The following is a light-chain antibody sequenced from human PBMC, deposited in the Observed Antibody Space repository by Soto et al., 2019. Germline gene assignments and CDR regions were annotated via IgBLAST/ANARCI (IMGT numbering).Light chain of an antibody. CDR3: HQYGTSPFT. Sequence: EIVLTQSPGTLSLSPGERATLSCRASQSVSSNYLTWYQQKPGQAPRLLIYGASSRATGIPDRFSGSGSGTDFTLTISRLEPEDFAVYYCHQYGTSPFTFGPGPKVDIK. CDR2: GAS. J-gene: IGKJ3*01. V-gene: IGKV3-20*01. CDR1: QSVSSNY.